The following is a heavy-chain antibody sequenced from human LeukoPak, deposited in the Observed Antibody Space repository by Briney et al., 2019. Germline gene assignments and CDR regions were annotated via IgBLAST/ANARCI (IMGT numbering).Heavy chain of an antibody. CDR3: AKDLEIDYAFDI. Sequence: GRSLRLSCAASGFTFSSYGMHWVRQAPGKGLEWVAVISYDGSNKYYADSVKGRFTISRDNSKNTLYLQMNSLRAEDTAVYYCAKDLEIDYAFDIWGQGTMVTVSS. CDR2: ISYDGSNK. CDR1: GFTFSSYG. D-gene: IGHD1-1*01. V-gene: IGHV3-30*18. J-gene: IGHJ3*02.